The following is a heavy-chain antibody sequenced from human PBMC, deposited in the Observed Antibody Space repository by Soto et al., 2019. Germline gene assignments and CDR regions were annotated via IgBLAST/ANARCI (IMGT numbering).Heavy chain of an antibody. CDR1: GGYITSANW. CDR3: AKEGYYYMDV. V-gene: IGHV4-4*02. Sequence: SETLSVTCAVSGGYITSANWWSWVRQPPGKGLEWIGKIHDSGSTNNNPSLKSRVTISVDKSKNQVSLRLTSVTAADTAVYYCAKEGYYYMDVWGLGTTVTVSS. J-gene: IGHJ6*02. CDR2: IHDSGST.